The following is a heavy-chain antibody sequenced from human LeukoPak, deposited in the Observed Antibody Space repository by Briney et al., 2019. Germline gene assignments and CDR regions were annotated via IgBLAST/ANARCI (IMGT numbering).Heavy chain of an antibody. CDR2: INPNSGGT. J-gene: IGHJ1*01. CDR3: ARAYSGSYHLDFQH. V-gene: IGHV1-2*02. CDR1: GYTFTGYY. Sequence: GASVKVSCKASGYTFTGYYMHWLRQAPGQGLEWMGWINPNSGGTNYAQKFQGRVTMTRDTSISTAYMELSSLRSDDTAVYYCARAYSGSYHLDFQHWGQGTLVTVSS. D-gene: IGHD1-26*01.